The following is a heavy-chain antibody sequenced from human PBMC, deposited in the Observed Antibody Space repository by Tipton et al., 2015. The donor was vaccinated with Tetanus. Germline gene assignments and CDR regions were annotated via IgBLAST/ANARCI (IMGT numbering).Heavy chain of an antibody. CDR1: GGSVSSGSYY. V-gene: IGHV4-61*01. Sequence: TLSLTCTVSGGSVSSGSYYWSWIRQPPGKGLEWIGYIYYSGSTNYNPSLKSRVTTSVDTSKNQFSLKLSSVTAADTAVYYCARAVVAAPPYYFDYWGQGTLVTVSS. D-gene: IGHD2-15*01. J-gene: IGHJ4*02. CDR3: ARAVVAAPPYYFDY. CDR2: IYYSGST.